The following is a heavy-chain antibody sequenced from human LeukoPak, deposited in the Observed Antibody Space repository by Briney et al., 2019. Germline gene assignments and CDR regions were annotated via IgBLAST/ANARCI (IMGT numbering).Heavy chain of an antibody. CDR2: ISSSSNYI. D-gene: IGHD2-15*01. Sequence: GGSLRLSCAASGFSFSSYSMNWVRQAPGKGLEWVSSISSSSNYIYYAGSVKGRFTISRDNAKNSLYLQMSSLRAEDTAVYYCAISSGGSCYQWGQGTLVTVSS. CDR3: AISSGGSCYQ. CDR1: GFSFSSYS. V-gene: IGHV3-21*01. J-gene: IGHJ4*02.